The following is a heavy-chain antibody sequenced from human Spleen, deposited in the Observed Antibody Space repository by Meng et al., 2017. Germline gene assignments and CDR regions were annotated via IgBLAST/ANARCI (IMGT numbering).Heavy chain of an antibody. J-gene: IGHJ6*02. D-gene: IGHD3-10*01. V-gene: IGHV3-7*01. CDR1: GFTFSSYW. CDR2: IKQDGSEK. CDR3: ARSTMVRGVILGGYYYYGMDV. Sequence: GESLKISCAASGFTFSSYWMSWVRQAPGKGLEWVANIKQDGSEKYYVDSVKGRFTISRDNAKNSLYLQMNSLRAEDTAVYYCARSTMVRGVILGGYYYYGMDVWGQGTTVTVSS.